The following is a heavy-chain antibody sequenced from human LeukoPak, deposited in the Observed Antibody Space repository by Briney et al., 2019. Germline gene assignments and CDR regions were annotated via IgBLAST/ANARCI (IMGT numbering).Heavy chain of an antibody. CDR2: IRSKANSYAT. CDR1: GFTFSGSA. Sequence: PGGSLRLSCAASGFTFSGSAMHWVRQASGKGLEWVGRIRSKANSYATAYAASVKGRFTISRDDSKNTAYLQMNSLKTEDTAVYYCARVDTAMVLYYWGQGTLVTVSS. CDR3: ARVDTAMVLYY. J-gene: IGHJ4*02. D-gene: IGHD5-18*01. V-gene: IGHV3-73*01.